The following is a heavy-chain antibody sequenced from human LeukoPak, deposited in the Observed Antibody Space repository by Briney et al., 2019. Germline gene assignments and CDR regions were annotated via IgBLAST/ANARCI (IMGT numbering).Heavy chain of an antibody. CDR1: GYTFTSYD. V-gene: IGHV1-8*01. CDR2: MNPNSGNT. CDR3: ARGPHYYYDRGGAFFDP. Sequence: GASVKVSCKASGYTFTSYDINWVRQATGQGLEWMGWMNPNSGNTGYAQKFQGRVTMTRNTSISTAYMELSSLRSEDTAVYYCARGPHYYYDRGGAFFDPWGQGTLVTVSS. J-gene: IGHJ5*02. D-gene: IGHD3-22*01.